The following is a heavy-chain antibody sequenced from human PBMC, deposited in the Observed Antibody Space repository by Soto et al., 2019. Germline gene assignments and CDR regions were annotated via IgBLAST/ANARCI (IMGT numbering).Heavy chain of an antibody. CDR3: ARDLRSGYCSSTSCHPLVGMDV. Sequence: RLSCAASGFTFSGYWMHWVRQAPGKGLEWVSYISSSSSYTNYADSVKGRFTISRDNAKNSLYLQMNSLRAEDTAVYYCARDLRSGYCSSTSCHPLVGMDVWGQGTTVTVSS. CDR2: ISSSSSYT. CDR1: GFTFSGYW. D-gene: IGHD2-2*01. J-gene: IGHJ6*02. V-gene: IGHV3-11*06.